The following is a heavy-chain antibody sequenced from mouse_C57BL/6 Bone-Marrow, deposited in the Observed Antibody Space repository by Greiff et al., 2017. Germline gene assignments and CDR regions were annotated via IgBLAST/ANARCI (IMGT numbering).Heavy chain of an antibody. Sequence: VQLQQSGAELVRPGASVKLSCTASGFNIKDDYMHWVKQRPEQGLEWIGWIDPENGDTEYASKFQGKATIAAATSYNTAYLQLSSLTSEDTAVYYCTSGGNFYWGQGTTLTVSS. V-gene: IGHV14-4*01. CDR1: GFNIKDDY. J-gene: IGHJ2*01. CDR3: TSGGNFY. D-gene: IGHD2-1*01. CDR2: IDPENGDT.